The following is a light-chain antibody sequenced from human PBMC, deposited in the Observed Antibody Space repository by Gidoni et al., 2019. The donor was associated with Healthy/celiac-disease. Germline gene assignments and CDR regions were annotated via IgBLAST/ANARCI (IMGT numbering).Light chain of an antibody. CDR3: QQSYSTLYT. CDR2: AAS. CDR1: QSISSY. J-gene: IGKJ2*01. Sequence: DSQMTQSPSSLSASVGDRVTITCRASQSISSYLNWYQQKPGKAPKLLIYAASSLQSGVPSRFSGSGSGTDFTLTISSLQPEDFATYYCQQSYSTLYTFGQXTKLEIK. V-gene: IGKV1-39*01.